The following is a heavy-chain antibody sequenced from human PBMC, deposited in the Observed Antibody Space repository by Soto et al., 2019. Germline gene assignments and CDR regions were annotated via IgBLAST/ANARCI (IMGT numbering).Heavy chain of an antibody. D-gene: IGHD3-22*01. CDR2: IILPFGTP. V-gene: IGHV1-69*12. J-gene: IGHJ4*02. CDR3: VRGPDYEAYFHY. CDR1: GTTFSNFA. Sequence: QVRLVQSGAEVKKTGSSVKVSCEASGTTFSNFAIGWVRQAPGQGLEWMGGIILPFGTPNYAQKFQGRVTISAAESMTTAYMELRGLRSEDTAVYYCVRGPDYEAYFHYWGQGTLVIVSS.